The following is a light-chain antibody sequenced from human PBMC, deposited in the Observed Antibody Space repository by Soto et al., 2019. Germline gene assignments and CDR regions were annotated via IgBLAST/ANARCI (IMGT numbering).Light chain of an antibody. CDR1: SSDVGGYNY. J-gene: IGLJ1*01. Sequence: QSALTQPASVSGSPGQSITISCTGTSSDVGGYNYVSWYQQHPGKAPKLMIYDVSNRPSGVSNRFSGSKSGNTASLTISGLQPEDEADYYCSSYTSSITPPYVFGTGTKLTVL. CDR3: SSYTSSITPPYV. CDR2: DVS. V-gene: IGLV2-14*01.